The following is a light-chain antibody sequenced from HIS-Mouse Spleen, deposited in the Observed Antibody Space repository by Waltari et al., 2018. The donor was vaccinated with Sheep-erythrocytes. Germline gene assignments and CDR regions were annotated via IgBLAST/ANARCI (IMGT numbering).Light chain of an antibody. CDR1: SSDVGGYNY. CDR3: CSYAGSYTV. Sequence: QSALTQPRSVSGSPGQSVTISCTGTSSDVGGYNYVSWYQHHPGNAPKLMIYDVSKRPSGVPDRFSGSKSGNTASLTISGLQAEDEADYYCCSYAGSYTVFGGGTKLTVL. V-gene: IGLV2-11*01. CDR2: DVS. J-gene: IGLJ2*01.